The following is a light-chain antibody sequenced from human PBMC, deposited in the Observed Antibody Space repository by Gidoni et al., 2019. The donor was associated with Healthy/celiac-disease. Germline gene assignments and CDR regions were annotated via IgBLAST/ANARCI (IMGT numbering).Light chain of an antibody. CDR2: DAS. CDR1: QSISSW. V-gene: IGKV1-5*01. Sequence: IQMTQSPSTLSASVGDRVTITCRASQSISSWFAWYQQKPGKAPKLLIYDASSLESGVPSRFSGSGSGTEFTLTISSLQPDDFATYYCQQYNSYLYTFGQGTKLEIK. CDR3: QQYNSYLYT. J-gene: IGKJ2*01.